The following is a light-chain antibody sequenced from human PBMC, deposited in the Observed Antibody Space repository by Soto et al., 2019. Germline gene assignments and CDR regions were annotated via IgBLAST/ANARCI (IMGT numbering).Light chain of an antibody. CDR2: DVS. CDR3: QQYDSFWTM. Sequence: DIQMTQSPSTLSASAGARGAIGCRASQTINNRLDWYQQKPGKAPKLLIYDVSTLESGVPSRFSGSGSGTEFTLTIRSLQPDDFATYYCQQYDSFWTMFGQGTKVDIK. V-gene: IGKV1-5*01. CDR1: QTINNR. J-gene: IGKJ1*01.